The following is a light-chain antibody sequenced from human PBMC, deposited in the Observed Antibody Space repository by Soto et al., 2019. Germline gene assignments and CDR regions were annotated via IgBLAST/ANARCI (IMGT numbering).Light chain of an antibody. CDR1: QGISTW. Sequence: DIQMTQSPSSVSASVGDRVTITCRASQGISTWLAWYQQKPGKAPNLLIFAASSLQGGIPARFSGGGSGTEFTLTISSLQPDDFSTFYCQQYNNYPWTFGQGTKVDIK. J-gene: IGKJ1*01. V-gene: IGKV1D-16*01. CDR2: AAS. CDR3: QQYNNYPWT.